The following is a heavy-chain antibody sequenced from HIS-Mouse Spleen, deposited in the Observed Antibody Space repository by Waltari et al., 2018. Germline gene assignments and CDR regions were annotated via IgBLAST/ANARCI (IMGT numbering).Heavy chain of an antibody. J-gene: IGHJ2*01. CDR2: IYYSGST. V-gene: IGHV4-39*07. Sequence: QLQLQESGPGLVKPSETLSLTCTVHGGPISSSTSPWGWIRTPPGKGLEWIGSIYYSGSTYYNPSLKSRVTISVDTSKNQFSLKLSSVTAADTAVYYCAREIPYSSSWYDWYFDLWGRGTLVTVSS. D-gene: IGHD6-13*01. CDR3: AREIPYSSSWYDWYFDL. CDR1: GGPISSSTSP.